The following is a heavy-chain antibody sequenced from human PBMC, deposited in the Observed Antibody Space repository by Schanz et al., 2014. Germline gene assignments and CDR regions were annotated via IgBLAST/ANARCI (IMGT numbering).Heavy chain of an antibody. J-gene: IGHJ4*02. Sequence: VQLVESGGGLVQPGGSLRLSCEASGFTFRGHAMHWVRQAPGKGLEKVAAISTDGTNTYYAASVRGRFTISRDNSKNTLHLQMNGLRAEDTAKYFCAKDLGTRGVGATLDYWGQRTLVTVSS. CDR1: GFTFRGHA. CDR3: AKDLGTRGVGATLDY. V-gene: IGHV3-30*04. CDR2: ISTDGTNT. D-gene: IGHD1-26*01.